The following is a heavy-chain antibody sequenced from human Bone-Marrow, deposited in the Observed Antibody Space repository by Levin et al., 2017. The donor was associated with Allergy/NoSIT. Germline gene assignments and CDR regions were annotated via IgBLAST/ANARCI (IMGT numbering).Heavy chain of an antibody. D-gene: IGHD6-19*01. V-gene: IGHV4-39*07. J-gene: IGHJ3*02. Sequence: SQTLSLTCTVSGGSISSSSYYWGWIRQPPGKGLEWIGSIYYSGSTYYNPSLKSRVTISVDTSKNQFSLKLSSVTAADTAVYYCARDAIRRQWLSRDSPSDAFDIWGQGTMVTVSS. CDR1: GGSISSSSYY. CDR3: ARDAIRRQWLSRDSPSDAFDI. CDR2: IYYSGST.